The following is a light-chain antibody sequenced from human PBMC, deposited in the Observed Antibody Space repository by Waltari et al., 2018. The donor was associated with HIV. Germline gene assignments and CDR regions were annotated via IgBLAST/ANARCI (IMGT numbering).Light chain of an antibody. V-gene: IGKV1-16*02. CDR3: QQYNSYPLT. CDR1: QDISNY. J-gene: IGKJ4*02. Sequence: DIQMTQSPSSLSASVGDRVTITCRASQDISNYLAWFQQKAGKAPTSLIYAASSLQSWVPSKFSGSASGTDFTLTISCLQPEDFATYYCQQYNSYPLTFGGGTKVEIK. CDR2: AAS.